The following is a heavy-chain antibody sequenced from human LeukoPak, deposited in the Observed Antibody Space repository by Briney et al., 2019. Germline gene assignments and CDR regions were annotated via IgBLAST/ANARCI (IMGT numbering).Heavy chain of an antibody. V-gene: IGHV4-59*01. CDR2: IHYSENN. Sequence: SETLSLTCTVPGGSISSYFWSWIRQPPEKGLEWIAYIHYSENNNYNPSLKSRVTISVDKTKKQFSMKLRSVTAADTAVYYCSRENGAFSPFGYWGQGTLVTVPS. CDR3: SRENGAFSPFGY. D-gene: IGHD2-8*01. J-gene: IGHJ4*02. CDR1: GGSISSYF.